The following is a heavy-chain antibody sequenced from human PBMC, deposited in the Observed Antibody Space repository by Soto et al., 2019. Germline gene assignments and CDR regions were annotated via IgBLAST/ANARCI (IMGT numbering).Heavy chain of an antibody. D-gene: IGHD3-10*01. CDR3: ARLPTLYYYGSGSYTYGMDV. CDR2: IYYSGST. J-gene: IGHJ6*02. CDR1: GGSISSSSYY. Sequence: SETLSLTCTVSGGSISSSSYYWSWIRQHPGKGLEWIGYIYYSGSTYYNPSLKSRVTISVDTSKNQFSLKLSSVTAADTAVYYCARLPTLYYYGSGSYTYGMDVWGQGTTVTVS. V-gene: IGHV4-31*03.